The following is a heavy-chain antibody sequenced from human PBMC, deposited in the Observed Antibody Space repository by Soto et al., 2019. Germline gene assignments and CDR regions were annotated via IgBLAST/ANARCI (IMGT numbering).Heavy chain of an antibody. V-gene: IGHV4-59*08. CDR3: ARHSPIGNNWNYFDY. Sequence: QVQLQESDPGLVKPSETLSLNCTVSDGSISSYYWGWIRQPPGKGLEWIGYIFYTGSTIYNPSLKSRVTISVDTSKNQFSLKLSSVTAADTAVYYCARHSPIGNNWNYFDYWGQGTLVTVSS. CDR2: IFYTGST. CDR1: DGSISSYY. D-gene: IGHD1-1*01. J-gene: IGHJ4*02.